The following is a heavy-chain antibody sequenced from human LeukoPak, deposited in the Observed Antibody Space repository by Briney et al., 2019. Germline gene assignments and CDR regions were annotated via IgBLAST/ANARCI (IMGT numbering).Heavy chain of an antibody. V-gene: IGHV3-66*02. CDR2: IYSGGST. CDR3: ARSSFPTFPLFDY. Sequence: GGSLRLSCAASGFTVSSNYMSWVHQAPGKGLEWVSVIYSGGSTYYADSVKGRFTISRDNSKNTLYLQMNSLRAEDTAVYYCARSSFPTFPLFDYWGQGTLVTVSS. J-gene: IGHJ4*02. D-gene: IGHD2/OR15-2a*01. CDR1: GFTVSSNY.